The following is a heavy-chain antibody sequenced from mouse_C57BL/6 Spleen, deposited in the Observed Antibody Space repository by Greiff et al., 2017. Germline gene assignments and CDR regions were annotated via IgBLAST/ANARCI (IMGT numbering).Heavy chain of an antibody. CDR3: ARYMDY. V-gene: IGHV7-3*01. J-gene: IGHJ4*01. Sequence: EVKLMESGGGLVQPGGSLSLSRAASGFTFTDYYMSWVRQPPGKALEWLGFIRNKANGYTTEYSASVKGRFTISRDNSQSILYLQMNALRAEDSATYYCARYMDYWGQGTSVTVSS. CDR1: GFTFTDYY. CDR2: IRNKANGYTT.